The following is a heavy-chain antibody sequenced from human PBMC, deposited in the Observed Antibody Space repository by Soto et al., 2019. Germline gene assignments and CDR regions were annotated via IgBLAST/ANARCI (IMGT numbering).Heavy chain of an antibody. CDR2: ISAYNGNT. V-gene: IGHV1-18*01. D-gene: IGHD5-12*01. CDR3: ARAISGYVT. CDR1: GYTFTSYG. Sequence: SVKVSCKASGYTFTSYGISWVRQAPGQGLEWMGWISAYNGNTRYSQNFQGRVTLTRDTSASTAYMDLSSLRSEDTSIYYCARAISGYVTWGQGTLVTVSS. J-gene: IGHJ5*02.